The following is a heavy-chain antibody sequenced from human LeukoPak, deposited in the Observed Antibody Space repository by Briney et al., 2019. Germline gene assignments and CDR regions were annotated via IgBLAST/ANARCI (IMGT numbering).Heavy chain of an antibody. CDR2: INPDSGFT. CDR3: APTAEAYTSWWKV. D-gene: IGHD3-16*01. CDR1: GYTFSDYY. Sequence: ASVKVSCKASGYTFSDYYMHWVRQAPGQGLEWMGWINPDSGFTNYAQKFKGRVTMTRDTSISTAYLEVRSLTSDDTAVYYCAPTAEAYTSWWKVWGQGTLVTVSS. J-gene: IGHJ4*02. V-gene: IGHV1-2*02.